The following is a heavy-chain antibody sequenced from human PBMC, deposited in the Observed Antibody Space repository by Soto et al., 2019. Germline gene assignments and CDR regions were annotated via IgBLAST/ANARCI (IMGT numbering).Heavy chain of an antibody. CDR2: ISATGGST. J-gene: IGHJ6*02. CDR3: AKDLRGTVSTDYGMDV. CDR1: GFTFSSYA. Sequence: EVQLLESGGGLVQPGGSLRLSCVVSGFTFSSYAMTWVRQAPGKGLEWVSTISATGGSTYYADSVKGRFTISRDNSKNTLYLQKNSLRAEDTAVYYCAKDLRGTVSTDYGMDVWGQGTTVTVSS. V-gene: IGHV3-23*01. D-gene: IGHD4-4*01.